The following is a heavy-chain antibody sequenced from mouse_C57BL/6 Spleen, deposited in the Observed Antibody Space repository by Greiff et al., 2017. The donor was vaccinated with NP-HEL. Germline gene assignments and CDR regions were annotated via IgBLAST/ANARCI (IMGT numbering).Heavy chain of an antibody. Sequence: EVKLVESGGDLVKPGGSLKLSCAASGFTFSSYGMSWVRQTPDKRLEWVATISSGGSYTYYPDSVKGRFTISRDNAKNTLYLQMSSLKSEDTAMYYCARHQGSSGYPYYAMDYWGQGTSVTVSS. J-gene: IGHJ4*01. CDR3: ARHQGSSGYPYYAMDY. D-gene: IGHD3-2*02. CDR2: ISSGGSYT. V-gene: IGHV5-6*01. CDR1: GFTFSSYG.